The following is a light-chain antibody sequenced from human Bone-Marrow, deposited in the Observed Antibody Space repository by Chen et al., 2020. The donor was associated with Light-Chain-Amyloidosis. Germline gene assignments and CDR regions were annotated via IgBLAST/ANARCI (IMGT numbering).Light chain of an antibody. V-gene: IGKV2-30*01. CDR2: KVS. J-gene: IGKJ2*01. Sequence: DALLTPSPLSLPVTLGQPASISCQSNQSLVYTDGNTYLNWFQQRPGQSPRRLIYKVSNRDSAVPDRFIGSGSGTAFTLTINRVEAEDVGLYYCMHGSYWPPRYTFGQGTKLEI. CDR3: MHGSYWPPRYT. CDR1: QSLVYTDGNTY.